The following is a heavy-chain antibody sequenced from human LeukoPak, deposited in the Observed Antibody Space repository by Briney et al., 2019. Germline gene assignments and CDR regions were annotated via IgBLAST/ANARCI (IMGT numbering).Heavy chain of an antibody. CDR1: GFTFSSYS. Sequence: GGSLRLSCAASGFTFSSYSMKGVREARGKGRECGSYISSSRSTIYYADAVEGRFPISRDNAENSLYLQMNSLRAEDTAVYYCASSPGGTGYYFDYWGQGTLVTVSS. J-gene: IGHJ4*02. CDR3: ASSPGGTGYYFDY. V-gene: IGHV3-48*04. CDR2: ISSSRSTI. D-gene: IGHD1-1*01.